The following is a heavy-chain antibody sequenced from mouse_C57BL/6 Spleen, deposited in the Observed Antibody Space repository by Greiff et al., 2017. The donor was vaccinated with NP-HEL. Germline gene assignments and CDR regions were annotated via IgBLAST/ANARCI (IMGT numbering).Heavy chain of an antibody. CDR1: GYSITSGYY. J-gene: IGHJ4*01. CDR3: AREPGYLYYYAMDY. CDR2: ISYDGSN. Sequence: ESGPGLVKPSQSLSLTCSFTGYSITSGYYWNWLRQFPGNKLEWMGYISYDGSNHYNPSLKNRISITRDPSKNQFFLKLNSVTTENTATYYCAREPGYLYYYAMDYWGKGTSATATS. V-gene: IGHV3-6*01. D-gene: IGHD2-3*01.